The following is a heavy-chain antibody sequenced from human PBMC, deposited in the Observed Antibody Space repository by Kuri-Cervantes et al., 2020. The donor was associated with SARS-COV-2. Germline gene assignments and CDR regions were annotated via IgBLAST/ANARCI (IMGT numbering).Heavy chain of an antibody. CDR2: IGSSSII. D-gene: IGHD3-10*01. CDR3: ARERYYSGHYGMDV. J-gene: IGHJ6*02. CDR1: GFTFSDYS. Sequence: GESLKISCAASGFTFSDYSMNWVRQAPGKGLEWVSYIGSSSIIYHADSMKGRFTISRDNAKNSLSLQMNSLRAEDTAVYYCARERYYSGHYGMDVWGQGTTVTVSS. V-gene: IGHV3-48*01.